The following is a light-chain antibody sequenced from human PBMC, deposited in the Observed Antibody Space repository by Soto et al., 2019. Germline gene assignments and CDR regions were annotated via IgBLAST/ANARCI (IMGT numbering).Light chain of an antibody. V-gene: IGLV2-14*01. CDR2: GVT. CDR3: SSYSTTNTWV. J-gene: IGLJ3*02. Sequence: QSALTQPASVSGSPGQSITISCTGTSSDVGAYNYVSWYQQHPGEAPKLIIYGVTNRPSGVSSRFSGSKSGNTASLTISGLQAEDEADYFCSSYSTTNTWVFGGGTQLTVL. CDR1: SSDVGAYNY.